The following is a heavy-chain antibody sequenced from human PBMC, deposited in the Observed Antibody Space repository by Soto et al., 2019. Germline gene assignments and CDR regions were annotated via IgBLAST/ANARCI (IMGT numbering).Heavy chain of an antibody. CDR1: VFTFSSYA. CDR3: AKDGGSVCSGGTCYFQAPEY. V-gene: IGHV3-23*01. Sequence: VGSLRLSCASSVFTFSSYAVSCVRHSPGKGLEWVSGIDGSGRNTYYADSVKGRFTISRDNSKNTLSVQMNGLRVEDTALYYCAKDGGSVCSGGTCYFQAPEYWGQGTLVIVSS. J-gene: IGHJ4*02. CDR2: IDGSGRNT. D-gene: IGHD2-15*01.